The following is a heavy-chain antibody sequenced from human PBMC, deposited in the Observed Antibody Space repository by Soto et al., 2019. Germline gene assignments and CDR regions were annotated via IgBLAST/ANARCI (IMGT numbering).Heavy chain of an antibody. CDR3: ARDTAMVTGGSSGRGWFDP. CDR1: GFTFSSYA. CDR2: ISYDGSNK. J-gene: IGHJ5*02. D-gene: IGHD5-18*01. V-gene: IGHV3-30-3*01. Sequence: GGSLRLSCAASGFTFSSYAMHWVRQAPGKGLEWVAVISYDGSNKYYADSVKGRFTISRDNSKNTLYLQMNSLRAEDTAVYYCARDTAMVTGGSSGRGWFDPWGQGTLVTVSS.